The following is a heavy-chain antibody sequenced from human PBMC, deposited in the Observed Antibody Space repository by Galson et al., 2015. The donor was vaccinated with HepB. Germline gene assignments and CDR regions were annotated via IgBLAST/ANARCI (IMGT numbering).Heavy chain of an antibody. CDR1: GYTFTSYD. Sequence: SVKVSCKASGYTFTSYDINWVRQATGQGLEWMGWMNPNSGNTGYAQKFQGRVTMTRNTSISTAYMELSSLRSEDTAVYYCARIIGWTSWTNYYYYYYMDVWGKGTTVTVSS. CDR2: MNPNSGNT. J-gene: IGHJ6*03. V-gene: IGHV1-8*01. D-gene: IGHD2-2*01. CDR3: ARIIGWTSWTNYYYYYYMDV.